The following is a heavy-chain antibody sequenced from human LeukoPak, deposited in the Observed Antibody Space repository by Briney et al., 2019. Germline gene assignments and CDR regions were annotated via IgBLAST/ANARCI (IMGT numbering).Heavy chain of an antibody. CDR3: AREINYGDYSDFVPAFDI. V-gene: IGHV3-53*01. CDR1: GFTVSSNY. Sequence: PGGSLRLSCAASGFTVSSNYMSWVRQAPGKGLEWVSVIYSGGSTYYADSVKGRFTISRDNSKNTLYLQMNSPRAEDTAVYYCAREINYGDYSDFVPAFDIWGQGTMVTVSS. J-gene: IGHJ3*02. CDR2: IYSGGST. D-gene: IGHD4-17*01.